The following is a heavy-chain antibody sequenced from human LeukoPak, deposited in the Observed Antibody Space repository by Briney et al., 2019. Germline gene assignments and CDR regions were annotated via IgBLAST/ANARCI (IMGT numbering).Heavy chain of an antibody. CDR1: GYTFTSHS. V-gene: IGHV1-18*01. D-gene: IGHD2-15*01. Sequence: ASVNVSFTASGYTFTSHSISWVRQAPGQGLEWMGWISAYNGSTNYAQKFQGRVTLTTDTSTSTAYMELTSLRSDDTAVYYCARAYCSGDRCYSNNLKTCDYGGQGTLVTVSS. CDR2: ISAYNGST. J-gene: IGHJ4*02. CDR3: ARAYCSGDRCYSNNLKTCDY.